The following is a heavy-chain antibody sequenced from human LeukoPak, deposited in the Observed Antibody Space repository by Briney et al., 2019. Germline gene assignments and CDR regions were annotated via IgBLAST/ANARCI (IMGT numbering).Heavy chain of an antibody. D-gene: IGHD5-18*01. CDR1: GGSISSGGYY. V-gene: IGHV4-31*03. J-gene: IGHJ4*01. CDR3: ARGAALVTDKYFDY. CDR2: IYYSEGT. Sequence: SQTLSLTCTVSGGSISSGGYYWSWIRQHPGKGLEWIGYIYYSEGTYYNPSLKSRVTMSVDTSKSQFSLKLSSVTAADTAVYYCARGAALVTDKYFDYWGHGTLVTVSS.